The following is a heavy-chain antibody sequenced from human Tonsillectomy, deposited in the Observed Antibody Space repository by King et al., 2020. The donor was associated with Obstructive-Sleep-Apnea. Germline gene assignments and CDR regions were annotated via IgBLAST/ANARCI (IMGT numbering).Heavy chain of an antibody. CDR1: GFTFDDYA. D-gene: IGHD3-9*01. V-gene: IGHV3-9*01. CDR2: ISWNSYSI. Sequence: VKLVKSGGGLVQPGRSLRLSCAASGFTFDDYAMHWVRQAPGKGLEWGSGISWNSYSIGYGDSVKGRFTISRDNAKNSLYLQMNSLRAEDTALYYCAKDGGDILTVYYGDWGQGTLVTVSS. CDR3: AKDGGDILTVYYGD. J-gene: IGHJ4*02.